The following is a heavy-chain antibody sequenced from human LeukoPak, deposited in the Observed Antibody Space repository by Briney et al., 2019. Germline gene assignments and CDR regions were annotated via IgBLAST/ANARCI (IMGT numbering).Heavy chain of an antibody. J-gene: IGHJ4*02. CDR2: INPNSGGT. CDR1: GYTFTGYY. CDR3: ARDPCGNPCFYFDL. V-gene: IGHV1-2*06. D-gene: IGHD1-1*01. Sequence: ASVKVSCKASGYTFTGYYMHWVRQAPGQGLEWMGRINPNSGGTNYAQKFQGRVTMTTDTSTNTAYMELTSLRFDDTAVYYCARDPCGNPCFYFDLRGQGALVTVTA.